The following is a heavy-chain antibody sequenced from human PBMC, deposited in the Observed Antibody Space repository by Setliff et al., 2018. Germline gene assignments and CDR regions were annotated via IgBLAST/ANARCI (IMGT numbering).Heavy chain of an antibody. CDR1: GFTFSSYA. Sequence: GGSLRLSCAASGFTFSSYAMSWVRQAPGKEPEWVSTITDSGRTTYYGSSLSGRFTISTYNSRNALYLQVNSLSAEDAAIYYWARRGGTAVARAFDIWGQGTMVTVSS. V-gene: IGHV3-23*01. CDR2: ITDSGRTT. CDR3: ARRGGTAVARAFDI. D-gene: IGHD2-21*02. J-gene: IGHJ3*02.